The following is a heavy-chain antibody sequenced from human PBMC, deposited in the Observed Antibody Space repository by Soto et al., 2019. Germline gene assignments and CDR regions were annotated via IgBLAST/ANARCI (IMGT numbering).Heavy chain of an antibody. CDR2: IYWDDDK. J-gene: IGHJ4*02. D-gene: IGHD2-15*01. CDR3: AHRLCDSSCYWDVGYFDY. CDR1: GFSLSTSGVG. Sequence: QITLKESGPTLVKPTQTLTLTCTFSGFSLSTSGVGVGWIRQPPGKALECLALIYWDDDKRYSPSLKSRLTITQDTSKNQVVLTMTNMDPVDTATYFCAHRLCDSSCYWDVGYFDYWGRGTLVTVSS. V-gene: IGHV2-5*02.